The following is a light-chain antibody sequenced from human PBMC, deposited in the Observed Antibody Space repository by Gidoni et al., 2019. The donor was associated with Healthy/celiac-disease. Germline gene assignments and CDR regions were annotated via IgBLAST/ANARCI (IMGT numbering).Light chain of an antibody. V-gene: IGKV1-5*03. CDR1: QSISSW. J-gene: IGKJ1*01. Sequence: DIQMTQSPSTLSASVGDRVTITCRASQSISSWLAWYQQKPGKAPKLLIYKASSLESGVPSRFSGSGSGTEFTLPISSPQPDDVATYYCQQYNSYSWTFGQGTKVEIK. CDR2: KAS. CDR3: QQYNSYSWT.